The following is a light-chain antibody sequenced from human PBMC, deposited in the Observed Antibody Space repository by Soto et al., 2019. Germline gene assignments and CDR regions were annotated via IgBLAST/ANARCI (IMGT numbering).Light chain of an antibody. J-gene: IGLJ1*01. CDR2: DVS. V-gene: IGLV2-14*01. CDR1: STDVGRYNY. CDR3: SSYTSDSTYV. Sequence: QSALTQPASVSGSPGQSITIPCTGTSTDVGRYNYVSWYQQHPGKAPKLMIYDVSNRPSGVSSRFSGSKSGITASLTISGLQAEDEADYYCSSYTSDSTYVFGTGTQLTVL.